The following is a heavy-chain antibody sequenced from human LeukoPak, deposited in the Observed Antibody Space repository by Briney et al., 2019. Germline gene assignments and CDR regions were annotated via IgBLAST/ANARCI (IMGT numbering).Heavy chain of an antibody. V-gene: IGHV3-23*01. D-gene: IGHD6-13*01. CDR3: ARGSGINHYNWFDP. CDR2: IRDSGDGT. CDR1: GFSFSSYA. Sequence: TGGSLILSCAASGFSFSSYAMNWVRQAPGKGLEWVSGIRDSGDGTFYADSVKGRFTISRDNSKNTLSLHMDSLRADDTALYYCARGSGINHYNWFDPWGQGTLVTVSS. J-gene: IGHJ5*02.